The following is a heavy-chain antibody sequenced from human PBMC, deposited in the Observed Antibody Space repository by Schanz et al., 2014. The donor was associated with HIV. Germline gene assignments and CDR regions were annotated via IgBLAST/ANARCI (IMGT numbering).Heavy chain of an antibody. CDR3: AKVGRIYSTTWIDH. Sequence: QVQLVESGGGVVQPGRSLRLSCAASGFIVSSYGMHWVRQAPGKGLEWVALIWYDGSNKYYADSVKGRFTISRDNSKNTVYLQMNSLRGEDSAVYYCAKVGRIYSTTWIDHWGQGTLVTVSS. J-gene: IGHJ4*02. V-gene: IGHV3-30*18. CDR2: IWYDGSNK. D-gene: IGHD6-13*01. CDR1: GFIVSSYG.